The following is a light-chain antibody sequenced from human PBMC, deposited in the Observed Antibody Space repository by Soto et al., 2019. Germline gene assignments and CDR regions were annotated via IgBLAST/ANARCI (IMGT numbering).Light chain of an antibody. J-gene: IGKJ1*01. V-gene: IGKV1-5*03. Sequence: DIQMTQSPSSLSASVGDRGTISFRASQSITIYLNWYQQTTGKAPKLLIYKASTLKSGVPSRFRGRGSGTEFTLTISRLQTDDFPTYSCQHYNSYSEAFGQGTKVDIK. CDR2: KAS. CDR3: QHYNSYSEA. CDR1: QSITIY.